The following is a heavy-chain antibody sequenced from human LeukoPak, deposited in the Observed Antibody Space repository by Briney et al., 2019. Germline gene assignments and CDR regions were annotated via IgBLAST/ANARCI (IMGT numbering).Heavy chain of an antibody. CDR2: ILYDGSNK. D-gene: IGHD6-19*01. CDR3: ARGQWLADLDY. V-gene: IGHV3-30-3*01. CDR1: GFTFSNYA. J-gene: IGHJ4*02. Sequence: GGSLRLSCAASGFTFSNYAMHWVRQAPGKGLDWVAVILYDGSNKYYADSLKGRFTISRDNSKNTLYRQMNSLRAEDTAVYYCARGQWLADLDYWGEGTLVTVSS.